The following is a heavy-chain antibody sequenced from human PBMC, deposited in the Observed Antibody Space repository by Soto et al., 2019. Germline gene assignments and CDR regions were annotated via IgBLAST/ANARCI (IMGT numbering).Heavy chain of an antibody. Sequence: GGSLRLSCAASGFTFSSYGMHWVRQAPGKGLEWVAVIWYDGSNKYYADSVKGRFTISRDNSKNTLYLQMNSLRAEDTAVYYCARDLKKLSSSRGNDAFDIWGQGTMVTVSS. CDR3: ARDLKKLSSSRGNDAFDI. V-gene: IGHV3-33*01. CDR2: IWYDGSNK. CDR1: GFTFSSYG. D-gene: IGHD6-13*01. J-gene: IGHJ3*02.